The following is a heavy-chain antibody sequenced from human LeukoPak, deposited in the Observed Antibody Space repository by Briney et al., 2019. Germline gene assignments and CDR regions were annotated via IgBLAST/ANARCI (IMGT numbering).Heavy chain of an antibody. CDR3: ARGGYYYDSSGYYSN. CDR1: GGSISSYY. V-gene: IGHV4-59*01. D-gene: IGHD3-22*01. J-gene: IGHJ4*02. Sequence: PSETLSLTCTVSGGSISSYYWSWIRQPPGKGVEWIGYIYYSGSTNYNPSLKSRVTISVDTSKNQFSLKLSSVTAADTAVYYCARGGYYYDSSGYYSNWGQGTLVTVSS. CDR2: IYYSGST.